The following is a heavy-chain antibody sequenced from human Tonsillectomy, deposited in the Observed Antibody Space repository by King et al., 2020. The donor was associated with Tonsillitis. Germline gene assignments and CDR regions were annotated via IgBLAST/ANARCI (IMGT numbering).Heavy chain of an antibody. CDR3: ARDRVDTMLRGIFNSYSYGMDV. D-gene: IGHD3-10*01. J-gene: IGHJ6*02. CDR1: GFTFSSYA. CDR2: ITYDGSNK. Sequence: VQLVESGGGVVQPGRSLRLSCEASGFTFSSYAIHWVRQTPCKCLEWVAVITYDGSNKYYADSVNGRFTISRDNSKNTLYLQMNSLRAEDTAVYYCARDRVDTMLRGIFNSYSYGMDVWGQGTTVTVSS. V-gene: IGHV3-30-3*01.